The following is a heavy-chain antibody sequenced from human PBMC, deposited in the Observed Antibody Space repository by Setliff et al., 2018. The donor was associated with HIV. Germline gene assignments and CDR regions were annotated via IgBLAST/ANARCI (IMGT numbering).Heavy chain of an antibody. D-gene: IGHD3-10*01. Sequence: PSETLSLTCTVSGGSISSGSYYWSWIRQPAGKGLEWIGRIYTSGSTNYNPSLKSRVTISVDTSKNQFSLKLSSVTAADTAVYYCARGRFHRLHRPYSGSGSLGIQYFDCWGQGTLVTVSS. V-gene: IGHV4-61*02. CDR1: GGSISSGSYY. CDR3: ARGRFHRLHRPYSGSGSLGIQYFDC. J-gene: IGHJ4*02. CDR2: IYTSGST.